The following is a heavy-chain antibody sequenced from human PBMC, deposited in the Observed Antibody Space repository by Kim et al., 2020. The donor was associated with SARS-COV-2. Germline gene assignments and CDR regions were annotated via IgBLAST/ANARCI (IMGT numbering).Heavy chain of an antibody. J-gene: IGHJ6*02. Sequence: ASVKVSCKASGYTFTSYGISWVRQAPGQGLEWMGWISAYNGNTNYAQKLQGRVTMTTDTSTSTAYMELRSLRSDDTAVYYCARETVREDYYYYGMDVWGQGTTVTVSS. CDR2: ISAYNGNT. D-gene: IGHD3-10*01. V-gene: IGHV1-18*01. CDR1: GYTFTSYG. CDR3: ARETVREDYYYYGMDV.